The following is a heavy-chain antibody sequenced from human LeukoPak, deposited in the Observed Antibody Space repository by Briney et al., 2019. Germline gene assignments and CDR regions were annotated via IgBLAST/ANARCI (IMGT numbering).Heavy chain of an antibody. D-gene: IGHD3-22*01. CDR2: IIPIFGSP. J-gene: IGHJ4*02. Sequence: ASVKVSCKASGYTFTSYAITWVRQAPGQGLEWMGGIIPIFGSPNYAQKFQGRVTITADKSTSTAYMDLSSLRSEDTAVYYCATSYYDSSAYYPNPEWGQGTLVTVSS. CDR1: GYTFTSYA. V-gene: IGHV1-69*06. CDR3: ATSYYDSSAYYPNPE.